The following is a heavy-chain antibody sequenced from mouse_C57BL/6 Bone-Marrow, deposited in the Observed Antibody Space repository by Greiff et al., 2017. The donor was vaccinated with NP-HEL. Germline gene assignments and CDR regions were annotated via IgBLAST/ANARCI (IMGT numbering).Heavy chain of an antibody. Sequence: EVKLQESGPGLVKPSPSLSLTCSVTGYSITSGYYWNWIRQFPGNKLEWVGYISYDGSTNYIPSLKNRSSLTRDKSKNHFFLKLNSVTTQDTATYYGATRALVATDWYFDVWGTGTTGTVSS. D-gene: IGHD1-1*01. CDR2: ISYDGST. V-gene: IGHV3-6*01. CDR1: GYSITSGYY. J-gene: IGHJ1*03. CDR3: ATRALVATDWYFDV.